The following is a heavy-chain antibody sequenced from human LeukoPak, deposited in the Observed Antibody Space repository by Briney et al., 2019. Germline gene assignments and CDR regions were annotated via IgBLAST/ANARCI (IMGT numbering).Heavy chain of an antibody. Sequence: ASVTVSCKATGYTFTAYQMHWLRQAPGEGLEWMGIINPNGGSTYYEQKSRGRITMTRETSTNTVYMELSSLRSEDTAVYYCARGAGDYAYFDYWGQGTLVTVPS. J-gene: IGHJ4*02. CDR2: INPNGGST. CDR1: GYTFTAYQ. V-gene: IGHV1-46*01. CDR3: ARGAGDYAYFDY. D-gene: IGHD4-17*01.